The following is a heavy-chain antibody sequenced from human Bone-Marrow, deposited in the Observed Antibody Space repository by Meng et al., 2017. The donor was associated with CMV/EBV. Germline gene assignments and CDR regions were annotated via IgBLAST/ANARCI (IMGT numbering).Heavy chain of an antibody. D-gene: IGHD3-22*01. Sequence: ASVKVSCKASGYTYTSYYMHWVRQAPGQGLEWMGIINPSGGSTSYAQKFQGRVTMTRDTSTSTVYMELSSLRSEDTAVYYCARALRLQWLPLNWGQGTLVTVSS. J-gene: IGHJ4*02. V-gene: IGHV1-46*01. CDR1: GYTYTSYY. CDR2: INPSGGST. CDR3: ARALRLQWLPLN.